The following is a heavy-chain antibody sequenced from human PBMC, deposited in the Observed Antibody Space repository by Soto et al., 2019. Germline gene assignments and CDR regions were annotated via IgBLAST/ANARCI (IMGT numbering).Heavy chain of an antibody. D-gene: IGHD2-2*01. J-gene: IGHJ4*02. CDR1: GFSFSGYG. CDR3: ARGDCSGTNCYAFDY. CDR2: IWYDGSKK. Sequence: PGGSLRLSCAASGFSFSGYGMHWVRQAPGKGLEWVAVIWYDGSKKYYADSVKGRFTISRDNSKNTLYLQLNSLRVEDTAVYYCARGDCSGTNCYAFDYWGQGALVTVSS. V-gene: IGHV3-33*01.